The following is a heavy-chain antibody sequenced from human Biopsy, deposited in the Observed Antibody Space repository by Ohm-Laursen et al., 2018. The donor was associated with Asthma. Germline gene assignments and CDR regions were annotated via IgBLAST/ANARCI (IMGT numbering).Heavy chain of an antibody. CDR3: ARAQSYGDIYYGLDV. J-gene: IGHJ6*02. Sequence: SQTLSLTCTVSGGSISSGGYYWSWIRQPPGKGLEWIGFIFYSGSTFYNPSLRSRITISVDTSKRQFSLSLRSVTVADTAVYFCARAQSYGDIYYGLDVWGQGTTVIVSS. CDR1: GGSISSGGYY. D-gene: IGHD2-21*02. V-gene: IGHV4-30-4*01. CDR2: IFYSGST.